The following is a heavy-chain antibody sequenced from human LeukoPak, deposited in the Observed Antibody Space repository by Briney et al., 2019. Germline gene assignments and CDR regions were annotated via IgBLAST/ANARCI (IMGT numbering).Heavy chain of an antibody. CDR2: ISAYNGNT. V-gene: IGHV1-18*01. CDR1: GYTFTSCG. Sequence: ASVKVSCKASGYTFTSCGISWVRQAPGQGLEWMGWISAYNGNTNYAQKLQGRVTMTTDTSTSTAYMELRSLRSDDTAVYYCARDGVRGYCSGGSCYAYFDYWGQGTLVTVSS. J-gene: IGHJ4*02. CDR3: ARDGVRGYCSGGSCYAYFDY. D-gene: IGHD2-15*01.